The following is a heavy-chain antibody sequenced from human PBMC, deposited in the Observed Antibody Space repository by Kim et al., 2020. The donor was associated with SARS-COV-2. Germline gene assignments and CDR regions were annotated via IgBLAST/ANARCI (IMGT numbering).Heavy chain of an antibody. V-gene: IGHV3-23*01. Sequence: GGSLRLSCAASGFTFSSYAMSWVRQAPGKGLEWVSAISGSGGSTYYADSVKGRFTISRDNSKNTLYLQMNSLRAEDTAVYYCARSRAGGCSSTSCYYYYYYGMDVWGQGTTVTVSS. CDR1: GFTFSSYA. CDR2: ISGSGGST. CDR3: ARSRAGGCSSTSCYYYYYYGMDV. D-gene: IGHD2-2*01. J-gene: IGHJ6*02.